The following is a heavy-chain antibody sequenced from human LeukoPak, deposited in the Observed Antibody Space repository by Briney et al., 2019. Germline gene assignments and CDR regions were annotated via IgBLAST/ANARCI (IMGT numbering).Heavy chain of an antibody. J-gene: IGHJ3*02. Sequence: PGGSLRLSCAASGFTFSSYAMSWVRQAPGKGLEWVSAISGSGGSTYYADSVKGRFTISRANSKNTLYLQMNSLRAEDTAVYYCAKGSLRHLTPDDAFDIWGQGTMVTVSS. CDR2: ISGSGGST. CDR1: GFTFSSYA. CDR3: AKGSLRHLTPDDAFDI. D-gene: IGHD3-9*01. V-gene: IGHV3-23*01.